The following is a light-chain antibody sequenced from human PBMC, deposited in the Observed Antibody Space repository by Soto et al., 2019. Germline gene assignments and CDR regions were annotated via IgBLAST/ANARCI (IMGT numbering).Light chain of an antibody. Sequence: DIQMTQSRSSLSASAGDRVTITCRSSQTISYYLNWYQHKPGKASTLLIYAADSLQSGVPSRFSGSGSGTDFTLTITSLQPEDFATYYCQQSYTTPYTFGQGTKLEIK. CDR2: AAD. J-gene: IGKJ2*01. CDR1: QTISYY. CDR3: QQSYTTPYT. V-gene: IGKV1-39*01.